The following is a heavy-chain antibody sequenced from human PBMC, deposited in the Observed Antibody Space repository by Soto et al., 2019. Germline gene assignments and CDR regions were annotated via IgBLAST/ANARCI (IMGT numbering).Heavy chain of an antibody. J-gene: IGHJ6*03. V-gene: IGHV3-33*01. CDR1: GFTFSSYG. D-gene: IGHD3-10*01. CDR2: IWYDGSNK. Sequence: GGSLRLSCAASGFTFSSYGMHWVRQAPGKGLEWVAVIWYDGSNKYYADSVKGRFTISRDNSKNTLYLQMNSLRAEDTAVYYCARSGSYYYGSGSYYNPYYYYYYMDVWGKGTTVTVSS. CDR3: ARSGSYYYGSGSYYNPYYYYYYMDV.